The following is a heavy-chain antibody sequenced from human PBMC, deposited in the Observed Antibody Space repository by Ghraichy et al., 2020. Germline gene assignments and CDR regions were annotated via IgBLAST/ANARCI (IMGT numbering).Heavy chain of an antibody. J-gene: IGHJ6*02. Sequence: GGSLRLSCATSGFTFSFYTMNWVRRAPGKGLEWVSSITSSGDIYSADALKGRFTVSRDNARNSLYLQMNRLRAEDTAVYYCARDQCSFGGGSCSTKNPYYNMLDVWGQGTTVTVSS. V-gene: IGHV3-21*06. CDR2: ITSSGDI. D-gene: IGHD2-15*01. CDR3: ARDQCSFGGGSCSTKNPYYNMLDV. CDR1: GFTFSFYT.